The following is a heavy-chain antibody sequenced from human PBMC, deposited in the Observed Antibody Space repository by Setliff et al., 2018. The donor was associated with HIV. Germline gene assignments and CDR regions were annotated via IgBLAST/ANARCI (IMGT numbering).Heavy chain of an antibody. CDR2: IIPMFGTL. D-gene: IGHD1-26*01. Sequence: ASVKVSCKASGGTFSSYAINWVRQAPGQGLEWMGGIIPMFGTLNFAQKFQGRVTVTTDESTSTAYMELDSLRSEDTAVYYCARGHSHGYGYSGSYGPFDIWGQGTMVTVSS. CDR1: GGTFSSYA. V-gene: IGHV1-69*05. CDR3: ARGHSHGYGYSGSYGPFDI. J-gene: IGHJ3*02.